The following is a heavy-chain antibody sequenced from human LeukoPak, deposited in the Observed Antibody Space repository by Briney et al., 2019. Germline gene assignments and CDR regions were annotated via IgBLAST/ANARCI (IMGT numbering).Heavy chain of an antibody. Sequence: QSGGSLRLSCAASGFTFSSYEMNWVRQAPGKGLEWVSYISSSGSTIYYADSVKGRFTISRDNAKNSLYLQMNSLRAEDTAVYYCARDSSRRVESSHDYWGQGTLVTVSS. V-gene: IGHV3-48*03. CDR1: GFTFSSYE. CDR3: ARDSSRRVESSHDY. CDR2: ISSSGSTI. D-gene: IGHD6-19*01. J-gene: IGHJ4*02.